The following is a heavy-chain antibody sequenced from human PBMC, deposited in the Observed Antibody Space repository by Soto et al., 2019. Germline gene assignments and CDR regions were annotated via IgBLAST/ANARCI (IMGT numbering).Heavy chain of an antibody. Sequence: QVQLVESGGGVVQPGRSLRLSCAASGFTFSSYGMHWVRQAPGKGLEWVAVISYDGSNKYYADSVKGRFTISRDNSKNTLYLQVNSLRAEDTAVYYCAKGTPSPWSQLADYGMDVWGQGTTVTVSS. J-gene: IGHJ6*02. V-gene: IGHV3-30*18. D-gene: IGHD6-6*01. CDR3: AKGTPSPWSQLADYGMDV. CDR2: ISYDGSNK. CDR1: GFTFSSYG.